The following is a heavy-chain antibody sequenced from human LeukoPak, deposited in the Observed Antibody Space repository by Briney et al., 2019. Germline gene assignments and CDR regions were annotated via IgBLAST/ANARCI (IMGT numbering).Heavy chain of an antibody. CDR3: ARDYCSSTSCSPTNYYYYYYMDV. J-gene: IGHJ6*03. V-gene: IGHV3-74*01. Sequence: GGSLRLSCAASGFTFSSYWMHWVRQAPGKGLVWVSRINSDGNSTSYADSVKGRFTISRDNAKNTLYLQMNSLRAEDTAVYYCARDYCSSTSCSPTNYYYYYYMDVWGKGTTVTISS. CDR2: INSDGNST. CDR1: GFTFSSYW. D-gene: IGHD2-2*01.